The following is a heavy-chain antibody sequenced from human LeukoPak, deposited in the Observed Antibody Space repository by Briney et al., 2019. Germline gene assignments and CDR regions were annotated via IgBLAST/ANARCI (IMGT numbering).Heavy chain of an antibody. CDR3: AKDTYDSDAFDI. CDR2: ISGSGDIT. Sequence: PGGSLSLSCAASGFTFSSYAMSWVRQAPGQGLEWVSVISGSGDITYYADSVKGRFTISRDNSKNTLYLHMNSLRAEDTALYYCAKDTYDSDAFDIWGQGTMVTVSS. J-gene: IGHJ3*02. V-gene: IGHV3-23*01. CDR1: GFTFSSYA. D-gene: IGHD3-22*01.